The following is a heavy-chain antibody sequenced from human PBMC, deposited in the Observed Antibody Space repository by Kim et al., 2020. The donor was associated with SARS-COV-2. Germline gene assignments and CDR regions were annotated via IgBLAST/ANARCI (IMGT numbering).Heavy chain of an antibody. D-gene: IGHD2-2*01. J-gene: IGHJ6*02. CDR3: ARDMRAYQLLDGHDYYYYGMDV. Sequence: GGSLRLSCAASGFTFSDYYMSWIRQAPGKGLEWVSYISSSSSYTNYADSVKGRFTISRDNAKNSLYLQMNSLRAEDTAVYYCARDMRAYQLLDGHDYYYYGMDVWGQGTTVTVSS. V-gene: IGHV3-11*05. CDR1: GFTFSDYY. CDR2: ISSSSSYT.